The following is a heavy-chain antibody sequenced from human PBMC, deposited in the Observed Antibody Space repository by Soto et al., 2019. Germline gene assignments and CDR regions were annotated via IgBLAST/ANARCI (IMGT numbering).Heavy chain of an antibody. CDR3: ARDIDSGYSGYGNWFDP. CDR2: INAGNGNT. D-gene: IGHD5-12*01. CDR1: GCTFTSYA. J-gene: IGHJ5*02. V-gene: IGHV1-3*01. Sequence: ASVKVSCKASGCTFTSYAMHWVRRAPGQRLEWMGWINAGNGNTKYSQKFQGRVTITRDTSASTAYMELSSLRSEDTAVYYCARDIDSGYSGYGNWFDPWGQGTLVTVSS.